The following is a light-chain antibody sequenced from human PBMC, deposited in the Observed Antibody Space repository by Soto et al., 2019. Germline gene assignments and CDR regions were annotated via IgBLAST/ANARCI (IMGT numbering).Light chain of an antibody. CDR2: VAS. CDR1: QSVSSNN. CDR3: QQHGSGPWT. V-gene: IGKV3-20*01. J-gene: IGKJ1*01. Sequence: EIVLTQSPDTLSLSPGERATLSCRASQSVSSNNLAWYQHKPGQPPRLLIYVASRRATGIPDRFSGSGSGSEITLTITRLEPEDFAVYYCQQHGSGPWTFGQGTKVEIK.